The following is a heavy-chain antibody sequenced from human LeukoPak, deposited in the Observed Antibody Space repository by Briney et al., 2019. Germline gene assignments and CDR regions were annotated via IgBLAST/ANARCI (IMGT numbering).Heavy chain of an antibody. CDR2: MYLSGTT. Sequence: SETLSLTCTVSGDSINSLDLWSWVRQPPGKGLEWIGEMYLSGTTHSNPSVKSRVTISVDTSKNQFSLKLSSVTAADTAVYYCARASGSGYNGREFDYWGQGTLVTVSS. J-gene: IGHJ4*02. D-gene: IGHD3-10*01. CDR1: GDSINSLDL. CDR3: ARASGSGYNGREFDY. V-gene: IGHV4-4*02.